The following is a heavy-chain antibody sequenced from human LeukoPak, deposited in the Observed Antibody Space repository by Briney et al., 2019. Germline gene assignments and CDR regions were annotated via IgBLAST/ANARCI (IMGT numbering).Heavy chain of an antibody. CDR3: ARDQFGYSSRVGSDY. V-gene: IGHV3-33*01. J-gene: IGHJ4*02. Sequence: PGRSLRLSCAASRFTFSNFGMHWVRQAPGKGLEWVAVIWYDGSNKYYADSVKGRFTISRDNSKNTLYLQMNSLRAEDTAVYYCARDQFGYSSRVGSDYWGQGTLVTVSS. D-gene: IGHD6-13*01. CDR1: RFTFSNFG. CDR2: IWYDGSNK.